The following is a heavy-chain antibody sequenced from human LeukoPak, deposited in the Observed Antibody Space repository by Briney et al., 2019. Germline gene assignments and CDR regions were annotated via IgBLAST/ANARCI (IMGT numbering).Heavy chain of an antibody. J-gene: IGHJ3*02. CDR3: ARGGYYYDSSGYWGAFDI. CDR1: GGSISNYW. D-gene: IGHD3-22*01. CDR2: VFDSGGT. Sequence: SETLSLTCTVSGGSISNYWWSWIRQPPGKGLEWIGYVFDSGGTNYNPSLKSRVTISVDTSKNQFSLKLSSVTAADTAVYYCARGGYYYDSSGYWGAFDIWGQGTMVTVSS. V-gene: IGHV4-59*01.